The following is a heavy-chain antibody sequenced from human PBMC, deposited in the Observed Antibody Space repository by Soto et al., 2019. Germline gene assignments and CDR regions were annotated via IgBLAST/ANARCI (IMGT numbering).Heavy chain of an antibody. V-gene: IGHV4-59*01. Sequence: SETLSLTCSVSGGSMNSYYWSWIRQPPGKGLEWIGYIYYTGTTNYNPSLKSRVTISVDTSKNQFSLTLSSVTAADTAVYYCARVWGGAFDIWGQGTMVTVSS. CDR3: ARVWGGAFDI. J-gene: IGHJ3*02. D-gene: IGHD3-10*01. CDR1: GGSMNSYY. CDR2: IYYTGTT.